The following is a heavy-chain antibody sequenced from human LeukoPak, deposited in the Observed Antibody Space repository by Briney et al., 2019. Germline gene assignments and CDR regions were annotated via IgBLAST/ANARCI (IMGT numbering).Heavy chain of an antibody. CDR2: IIPIFGTA. CDR3: TSDPTFYSGRYCFDY. CDR1: GGTFSSYA. J-gene: IGHJ4*02. V-gene: IGHV1-69*13. Sequence: ASVKVSCKASGGTFSSYAISWVRQAPGQGLEWMGGIIPIFGTANYAQKFQGRVTITADESTSTAYMELNSLRSEDTAVYYCTSDPTFYSGRYCFDYWGQGTLVTVSS. D-gene: IGHD1-26*01.